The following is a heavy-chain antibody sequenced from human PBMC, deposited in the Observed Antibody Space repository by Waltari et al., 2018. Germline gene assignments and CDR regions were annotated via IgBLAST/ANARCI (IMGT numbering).Heavy chain of an antibody. CDR3: ARAREQNYDFWNGYSFYFDH. D-gene: IGHD3-3*01. CDR1: GFSFSDYY. Sequence: QVQLVESGGGLVNPGGSLRLSCAASGFSFSDYYMTWIRQAPGKGLEGIAYISRRDNIIDHADSVKGRFTISRDNAKNSLFLQMKSLRAEDTAVYYCARAREQNYDFWNGYSFYFDHWGQGALVTVSS. J-gene: IGHJ4*02. CDR2: ISRRDNII. V-gene: IGHV3-11*01.